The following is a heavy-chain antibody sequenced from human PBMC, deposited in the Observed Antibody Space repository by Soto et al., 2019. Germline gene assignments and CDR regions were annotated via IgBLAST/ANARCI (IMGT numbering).Heavy chain of an antibody. Sequence: XSVKVSCKASGYTFTRYGISWVRQAPGQALEWMGWXRAYNXNTNYAQKRQGXVTVTTGTXSSTEYMELRSLRYDGKDVYYCAREAAAGIFDYWGQGTLVSVCS. J-gene: IGHJ4*02. CDR2: XRAYNXNT. D-gene: IGHD6-13*01. CDR1: GYTFTRYG. CDR3: AREAAAGIFDY. V-gene: IGHV1-18*01.